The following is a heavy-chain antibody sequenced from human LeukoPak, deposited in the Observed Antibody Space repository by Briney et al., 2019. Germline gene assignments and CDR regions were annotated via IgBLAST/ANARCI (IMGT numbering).Heavy chain of an antibody. J-gene: IGHJ4*02. D-gene: IGHD6-19*01. CDR3: ARVSVAGTPDRDYFDY. CDR1: GYTFTGYY. V-gene: IGHV1-2*07. Sequence: AAVKVSCKASGYTFTGYYMHWVRQAPGQGLEWMGCINPNSGDTNYAHKFQGRVTMTRDTSISTAYMELSRLRSDDTAVYYCARVSVAGTPDRDYFDYWGQGTLVTVSS. CDR2: INPNSGDT.